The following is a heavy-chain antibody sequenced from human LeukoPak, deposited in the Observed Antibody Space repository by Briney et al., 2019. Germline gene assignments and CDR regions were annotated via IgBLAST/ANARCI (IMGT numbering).Heavy chain of an antibody. CDR2: IIPIFGTA. V-gene: IGHV1-69*06. CDR3: ATELTMVRGVFTDY. Sequence: SVKVSCKASGGTFSSYAISWVRQAPGQGLEWMGGIIPIFGTANYAQKFQGRVTITADTSTSTAYMELSSLRSEDTAVYYCATELTMVRGVFTDYWGQGTLVTVSS. CDR1: GGTFSSYA. J-gene: IGHJ4*02. D-gene: IGHD3-10*01.